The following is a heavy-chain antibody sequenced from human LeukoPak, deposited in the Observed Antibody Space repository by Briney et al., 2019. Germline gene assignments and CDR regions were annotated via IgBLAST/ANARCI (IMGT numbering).Heavy chain of an antibody. V-gene: IGHV1-2*02. CDR1: GYTFTDYY. Sequence: ASVKVSCKAPGYTFTDYYIHWVRQAPGQGLEWMGCIDPDSGGTKYGQKFQGKVTMTRDTSINIAYMELSRLRSDDTAVYYCAREYYDSSGTKYAFDIWGQGTMVTVSS. CDR2: IDPDSGGT. CDR3: AREYYDSSGTKYAFDI. D-gene: IGHD3-22*01. J-gene: IGHJ3*02.